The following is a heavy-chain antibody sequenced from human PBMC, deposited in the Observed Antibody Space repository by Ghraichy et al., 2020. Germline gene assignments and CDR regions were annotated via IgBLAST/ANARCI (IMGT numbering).Heavy chain of an antibody. CDR1: GGSISSHY. CDR2: IYYSGRT. D-gene: IGHD3-16*01. Sequence: SETLSLTCTVSGGSISSHYWSWIRQPPGKGLEWIGYIYYSGRTNYNPSLKSRVTISVDTSKNQFSLKLSSMTAADTAVYFCAKSPWGWYFDIWGRGTLVTVSS. V-gene: IGHV4-59*11. CDR3: AKSPWGWYFDI. J-gene: IGHJ2*01.